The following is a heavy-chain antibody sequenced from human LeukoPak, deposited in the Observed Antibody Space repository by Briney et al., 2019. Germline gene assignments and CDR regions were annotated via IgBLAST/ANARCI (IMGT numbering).Heavy chain of an antibody. Sequence: SETLSLTCAVYGGSFSGYYWSWIRQPPGKGLEWIGEINHSGSTNYNPSPKSRVTISVDTSKNQFSLKLSSVTAADTAVYYCARGRYYDSSGYFATRYYYYGMDVWAKGPRSPSP. D-gene: IGHD3-22*01. J-gene: IGHJ6*02. V-gene: IGHV4-34*01. CDR2: INHSGST. CDR3: ARGRYYDSSGYFATRYYYYGMDV. CDR1: GGSFSGYY.